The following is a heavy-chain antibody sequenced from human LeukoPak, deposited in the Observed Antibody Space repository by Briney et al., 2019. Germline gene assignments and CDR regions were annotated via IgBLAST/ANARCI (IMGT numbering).Heavy chain of an antibody. CDR2: ISWNSGSI. J-gene: IGHJ4*02. D-gene: IGHD4-17*01. CDR3: AKSLSPDYGVEGGFDY. Sequence: PGGSLRLSCAASGFTFDDYAMHWVRQAPGKGLEWVSGISWNSGSIGYADSVKGRFTISRDNAKNSLYLQMNSLRAEDTALYYCAKSLSPDYGVEGGFDYWGQGTLVTVSS. V-gene: IGHV3-9*01. CDR1: GFTFDDYA.